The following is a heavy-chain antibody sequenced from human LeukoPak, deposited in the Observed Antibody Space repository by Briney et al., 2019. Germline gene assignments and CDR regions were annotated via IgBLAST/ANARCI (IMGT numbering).Heavy chain of an antibody. CDR3: AKNIATGSRLYYLNY. D-gene: IGHD1-26*01. Sequence: PGRSLRLSCAASGFTFDGYAMHWVRQAPGKGLEWVSGISWNSGSIGYADSVKGRFTISRDNAKNSLYLQMNSLRAEDTALYYCAKNIATGSRLYYLNYWGQGTLVTASS. CDR2: ISWNSGSI. J-gene: IGHJ4*02. CDR1: GFTFDGYA. V-gene: IGHV3-9*01.